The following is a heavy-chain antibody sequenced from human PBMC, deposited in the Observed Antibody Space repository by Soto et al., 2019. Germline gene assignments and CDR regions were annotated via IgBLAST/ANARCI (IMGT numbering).Heavy chain of an antibody. D-gene: IGHD5-12*01. Sequence: SETLSLTCTVSGGSISSYYWSWIRQPPGKGLEWIGYIYYSGSTNYNPSLKSRVTISIDTSKNQFSLKLSSVTAADTAVYYCARVPYGGYVRDWGQGTLVTVSS. CDR2: IYYSGST. V-gene: IGHV4-59*01. CDR1: GGSISSYY. J-gene: IGHJ4*02. CDR3: ARVPYGGYVRD.